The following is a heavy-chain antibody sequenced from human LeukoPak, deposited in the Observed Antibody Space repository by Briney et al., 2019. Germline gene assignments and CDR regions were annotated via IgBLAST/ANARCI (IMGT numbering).Heavy chain of an antibody. V-gene: IGHV3-23*01. CDR2: ISGSGGST. CDR1: GFTFSSYA. Sequence: QTGGSLRLSCAASGFTFSSYAMSWVRQAPGKGLEWVSAISGSGGSTYYADSVEGRFTISRDNSKNTLYLQMNSLRAEDTAVYYCADPGSPFDYWGQGTLVTVSS. D-gene: IGHD3-10*01. J-gene: IGHJ4*02. CDR3: ADPGSPFDY.